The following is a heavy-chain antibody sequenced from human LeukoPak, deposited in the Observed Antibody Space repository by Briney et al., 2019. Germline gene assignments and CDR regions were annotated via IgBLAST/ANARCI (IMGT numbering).Heavy chain of an antibody. CDR3: ATSVTTLRDYYYMDV. CDR1: GYSFTGYY. CDR2: INPYSGGT. Sequence: ASVKVSCKASGYSFTGYYMHWVRQAPGQGLEWMGWINPYSGGTNYAQKFQGRVTMTRDTSISTAYMELSRLRSDDTAVYYCATSVTTLRDYYYMDVWGKGTTVTISS. D-gene: IGHD4-11*01. V-gene: IGHV1-2*02. J-gene: IGHJ6*03.